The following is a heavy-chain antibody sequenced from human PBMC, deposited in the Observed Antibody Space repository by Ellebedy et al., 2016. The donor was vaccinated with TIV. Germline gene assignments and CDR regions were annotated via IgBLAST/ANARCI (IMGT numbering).Heavy chain of an antibody. V-gene: IGHV3-7*01. D-gene: IGHD3-10*01. CDR2: IKQDGSEK. Sequence: PGGSLRLSCAASGVTFSAYWMSWVRQAPGKGLEWVANIKQDGSEKNHVDSVKGRFTISRDNTKNSLYLQMNSLRAEETAIYYCVRGGGSYFLAAFDIWGQGTLVTVS. CDR3: VRGGGSYFLAAFDI. CDR1: GVTFSAYW. J-gene: IGHJ3*02.